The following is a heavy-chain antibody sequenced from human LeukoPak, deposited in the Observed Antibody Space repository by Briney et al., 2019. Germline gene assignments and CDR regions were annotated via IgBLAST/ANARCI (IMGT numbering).Heavy chain of an antibody. CDR1: GGSISSYY. D-gene: IGHD3-10*01. CDR3: ARLGYYGSGSYYPQANPDYFDY. Sequence: SETLSLTCTVSGGSISSYYWSWIRQAPGKGLEWIGYIYYSGSTNYNPSLKSRVTISVDTSKNQFSLKLSSVTAADTAVYYCARLGYYGSGSYYPQANPDYFDYWGQGTLVTVSS. J-gene: IGHJ4*02. V-gene: IGHV4-59*01. CDR2: IYYSGST.